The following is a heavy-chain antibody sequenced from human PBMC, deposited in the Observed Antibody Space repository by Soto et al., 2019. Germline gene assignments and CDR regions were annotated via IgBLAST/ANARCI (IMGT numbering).Heavy chain of an antibody. D-gene: IGHD3-10*01. CDR3: ARVLYYGSGSYSPYGMDV. Sequence: QVQLVQSGAEVKKPGSSVKVSCKTSGVSFNNNGIGWVRQAPGHGLEWMGGVSPPFRTSNYARKFQGRISITADASTGTVNMELSSLTSEDPAQYYCARVLYYGSGSYSPYGMDVWGQGTTVTVSS. V-gene: IGHV1-69*01. CDR2: VSPPFRTS. CDR1: GVSFNNNG. J-gene: IGHJ6*02.